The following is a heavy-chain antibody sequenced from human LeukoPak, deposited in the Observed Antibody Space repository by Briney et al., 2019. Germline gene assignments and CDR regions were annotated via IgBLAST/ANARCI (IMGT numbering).Heavy chain of an antibody. J-gene: IGHJ3*01. D-gene: IGHD3-16*02. V-gene: IGHV3-21*01. CDR2: ISSSTSYR. CDR3: ARARTYRHHDAFDV. Sequence: GGSLRLSCAASGFIFSGYTMNWVRQAPGKGLEWVSSISSSTSYRYYEDSVKGRFTISRDNAKNSLYLQMNSLRAEDTALYYCARARTYRHHDAFDVWGQGTMVTVSS. CDR1: GFIFSGYT.